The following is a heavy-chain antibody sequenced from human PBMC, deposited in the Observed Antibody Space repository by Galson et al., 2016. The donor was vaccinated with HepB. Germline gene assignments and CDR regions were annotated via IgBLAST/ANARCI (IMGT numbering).Heavy chain of an antibody. CDR1: GGTFSRYS. CDR3: AREPPGGGYFDY. Sequence: SVKVSCKASGGTFSRYSISWVRQAPGQGLEWLGGIVPMFRRAYYAQTFQGRVSLTADESMTTAYMALTSLRSDDTAVYYCAREPPGGGYFDYWGQGILVTVSS. CDR2: IVPMFRRA. D-gene: IGHD1-26*01. V-gene: IGHV1-69*13. J-gene: IGHJ4*02.